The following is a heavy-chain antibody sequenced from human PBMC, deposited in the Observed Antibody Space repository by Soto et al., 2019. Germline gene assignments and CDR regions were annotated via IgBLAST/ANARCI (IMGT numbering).Heavy chain of an antibody. CDR1: GFTFDDYA. CDR2: ISWNSGSI. Sequence: GGSLRLSCAASGFTFDDYAMHWVRQAPGKGLEWVSGISWNSGSIGYADSVKGRFTISRDNAKNSLYLQMNSLRAEDTALYYCAKAQASYSSGWVFDYWGQGTLVTVSS. V-gene: IGHV3-9*01. J-gene: IGHJ4*02. D-gene: IGHD6-19*01. CDR3: AKAQASYSSGWVFDY.